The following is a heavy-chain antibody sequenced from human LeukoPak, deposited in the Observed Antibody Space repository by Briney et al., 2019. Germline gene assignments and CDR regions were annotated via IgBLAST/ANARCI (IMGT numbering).Heavy chain of an antibody. D-gene: IGHD3-22*01. Sequence: GASVKVSCKASGYTFTDYHMHWVRQAPGQGLEWMGWVNPNSGGTKHAQKFQGRVTMTRDTSISTAYMELSRLTSDDTAMYYCAREGRGDSSGYYKGYWGQGTLVTVSS. J-gene: IGHJ4*02. CDR1: GYTFTDYH. V-gene: IGHV1-2*02. CDR3: AREGRGDSSGYYKGY. CDR2: VNPNSGGT.